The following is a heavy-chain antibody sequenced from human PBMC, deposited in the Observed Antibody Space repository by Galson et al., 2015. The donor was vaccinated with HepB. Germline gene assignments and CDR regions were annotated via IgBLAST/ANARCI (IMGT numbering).Heavy chain of an antibody. CDR3: ARVPSSSWYGCYYYGMDV. Sequence: SVKVSCKASGGTFSSYAISWVRQAPGQGLEWMGGIIPIFGTANYAQKFQGRVTITADESTITAYMELSSLRSEDTAVYYCARVPSSSWYGCYYYGMDVWGQGTTFTVSS. CDR2: IIPIFGTA. CDR1: GGTFSSYA. J-gene: IGHJ6*02. V-gene: IGHV1-69*13. D-gene: IGHD6-13*01.